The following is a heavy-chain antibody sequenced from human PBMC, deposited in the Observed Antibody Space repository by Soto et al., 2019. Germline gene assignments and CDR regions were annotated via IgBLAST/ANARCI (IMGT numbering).Heavy chain of an antibody. D-gene: IGHD1-26*01. CDR3: AGGSGSYYV. V-gene: IGHV3-30-3*01. CDR2: ISYDGSNK. Sequence: GGSLRLSCAASGFTFSSYAMHWVRQAPGKGLEWVAVISYDGSNKYYADSVKGRFTISRDNSKNTLYLQMNSLRAEDTAVYYCAGGSGSYYVWGQGTLVTVSS. CDR1: GFTFSSYA. J-gene: IGHJ4*02.